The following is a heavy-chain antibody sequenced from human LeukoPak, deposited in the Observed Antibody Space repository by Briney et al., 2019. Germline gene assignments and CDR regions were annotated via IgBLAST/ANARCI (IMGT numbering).Heavy chain of an antibody. Sequence: ASVKVSCKASGYIFTGYYMHWVRQAPGQGLEWMGRINPNSGGTNYAQKFQGRVTMTRDTSISTAYMELSRLRSDDTAVYYCARSTVASSPDYWGQGTLVTVSS. V-gene: IGHV1-2*06. J-gene: IGHJ4*02. CDR2: INPNSGGT. D-gene: IGHD1-14*01. CDR3: ARSTVASSPDY. CDR1: GYIFTGYY.